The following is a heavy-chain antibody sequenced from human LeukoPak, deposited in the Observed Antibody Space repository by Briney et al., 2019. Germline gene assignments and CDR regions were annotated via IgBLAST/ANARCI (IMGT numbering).Heavy chain of an antibody. CDR3: ARQGGYYDSSGYYLNWFGP. V-gene: IGHV4-4*07. J-gene: IGHJ5*02. CDR2: IYTSGST. Sequence: SETLSLTCTVSGGSISSYYWSWIRQPAGKGLEWIGRIYTSGSTNYNPSLKSRVTMSVDTSKNQFSLKLSSVTAADTAVYYCARQGGYYDSSGYYLNWFGPWGQGTLVTVSS. CDR1: GGSISSYY. D-gene: IGHD3-22*01.